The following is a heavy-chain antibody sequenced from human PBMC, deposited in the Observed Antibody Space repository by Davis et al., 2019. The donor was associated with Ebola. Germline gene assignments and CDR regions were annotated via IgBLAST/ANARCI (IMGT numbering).Heavy chain of an antibody. J-gene: IGHJ4*02. Sequence: PGGSLRLSCAASGFTLSDYYMSWIRQAPGKGLEWVSYISNSGSTTHYADSVKGRFTISRDNAKKSSYLQMNSLRAEDTAVYYCARRLRDWSFFDYWGQGTLVTVSS. CDR2: ISNSGSTT. V-gene: IGHV3-11*04. CDR3: ARRLRDWSFFDY. D-gene: IGHD3-9*01. CDR1: GFTLSDYY.